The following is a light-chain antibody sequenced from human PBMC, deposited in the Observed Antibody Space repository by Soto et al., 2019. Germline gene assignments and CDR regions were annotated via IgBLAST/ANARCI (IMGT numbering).Light chain of an antibody. CDR2: DAS. CDR3: QQYNSYSPT. CDR1: QTISNW. J-gene: IGKJ1*01. V-gene: IGKV1-5*01. Sequence: DIQMTQSPSTLSASIGDRVTITCRASQTISNWLAWYQQKPGKAPKVLIHDASRLESGVPSRFSGSGSGTEFTLTISSLQPDDFATYYCQQYNSYSPTFGQGTKVDI.